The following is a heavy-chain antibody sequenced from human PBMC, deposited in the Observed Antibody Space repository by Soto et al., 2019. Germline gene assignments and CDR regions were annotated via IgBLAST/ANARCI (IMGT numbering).Heavy chain of an antibody. D-gene: IGHD2-21*01. Sequence: GGSLRLSCAASGFPFSNAWMSLVRQSPGKGLEWVGRIKSKTDGGTTDYAAPVKGRFTISRDDSKKTLYLQMKSLKTEDTAVYYCTTLFGRLDAFDIWGQGTMVTVSS. V-gene: IGHV3-15*01. CDR1: GFPFSNAW. CDR3: TTLFGRLDAFDI. J-gene: IGHJ3*02. CDR2: IKSKTDGGTT.